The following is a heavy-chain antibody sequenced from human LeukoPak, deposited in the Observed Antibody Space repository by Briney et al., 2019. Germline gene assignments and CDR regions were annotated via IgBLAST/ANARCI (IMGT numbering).Heavy chain of an antibody. CDR3: ARSRPIAARPEDFDY. V-gene: IGHV4-34*01. Sequence: PSETLSLTCAVYGGSFSGYYWSWIRQPPGKGLEWIGEINHSGSTNYNPSLKSRVTISVDTSKNQFSLKLSSVTAADTAVYYCARSRPIAARPEDFDYWGQGTLVTVSS. CDR1: GGSFSGYY. D-gene: IGHD6-6*01. J-gene: IGHJ4*02. CDR2: INHSGST.